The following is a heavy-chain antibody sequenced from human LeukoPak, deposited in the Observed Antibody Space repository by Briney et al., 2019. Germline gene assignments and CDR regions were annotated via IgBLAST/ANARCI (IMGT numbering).Heavy chain of an antibody. D-gene: IGHD1-26*01. J-gene: IGHJ4*02. CDR3: ARDQLRDSGSYYGLA. V-gene: IGHV3-48*02. Sequence: GRTLRLSCAASGVTFSSYSMNWVRQAPGKGLEWVSYISSSSRTIYYADSVKGRFTISRDNAKNSLYLQMNSLRDEDTAVYYCARDQLRDSGSYYGLAWGQGTLVTVSS. CDR1: GVTFSSYS. CDR2: ISSSSRTI.